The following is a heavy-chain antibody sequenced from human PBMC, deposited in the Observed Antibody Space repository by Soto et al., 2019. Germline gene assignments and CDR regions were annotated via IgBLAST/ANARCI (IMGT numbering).Heavy chain of an antibody. CDR3: ARDNGQREYYDSSRDAFDI. D-gene: IGHD3-22*01. CDR1: GGTFSSYA. CDR2: IIPIFSTP. J-gene: IGHJ3*02. Sequence: QVQLVQSGAEVKKPGSSVKVSCKASGGTFSSYAISWVRQAPGQGLEWMGGIIPIFSTPNYAQKFQGGVTIGADESTRTAYMELSSMKSEDMAVYYCARDNGQREYYDSSRDAFDIWGQGTMVTVSS. V-gene: IGHV1-69*01.